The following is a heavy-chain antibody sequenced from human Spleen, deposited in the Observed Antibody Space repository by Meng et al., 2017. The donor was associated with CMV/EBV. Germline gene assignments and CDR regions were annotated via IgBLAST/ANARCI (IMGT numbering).Heavy chain of an antibody. Sequence: SETLSLTCTVPGGSVSSGSYYWSWIRQPPGKGLEWIGYIYYSGSTNYNPSLKSRVTISVDTSKNQFSLKLSSVTAADTAVYYCARGEDIVVVPAAMTFDYWGQGTLVTVSS. CDR2: IYYSGST. CDR1: GGSVSSGSYY. D-gene: IGHD2-2*01. V-gene: IGHV4-61*01. CDR3: ARGEDIVVVPAAMTFDY. J-gene: IGHJ4*02.